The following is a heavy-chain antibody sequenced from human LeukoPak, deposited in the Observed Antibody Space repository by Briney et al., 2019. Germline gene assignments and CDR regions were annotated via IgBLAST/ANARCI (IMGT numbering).Heavy chain of an antibody. CDR3: ARSPGEWFNWFDP. CDR1: GFTFSSYA. CDR2: ISYDGSNK. D-gene: IGHD3-3*01. V-gene: IGHV3-30-3*01. J-gene: IGHJ5*02. Sequence: GRSLRLSCAASGFTFSSYAMHWVRQAPGKGLEWVAVISYDGSNKYYADSVKGRFTTSRDNSKNTLYLQMNSLRAEDTAVYYCARSPGEWFNWFDPWGQGTLVTVSS.